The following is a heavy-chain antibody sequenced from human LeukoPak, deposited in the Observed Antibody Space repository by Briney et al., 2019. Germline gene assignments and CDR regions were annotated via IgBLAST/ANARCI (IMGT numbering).Heavy chain of an antibody. J-gene: IGHJ4*02. CDR3: VSLVVTPDSLGYFDY. V-gene: IGHV4-39*07. Sequence: SETLSLTCTVSGGSISSSSYYWGWIRQPPGKGLEWIGSIYYSGSTYYNPSLKSRVTISVDTSKNQFSLKLSSVTAADTAVYYCVSLVVTPDSLGYFDYWGQGTLVTVSS. CDR1: GGSISSSSYY. D-gene: IGHD4-23*01. CDR2: IYYSGST.